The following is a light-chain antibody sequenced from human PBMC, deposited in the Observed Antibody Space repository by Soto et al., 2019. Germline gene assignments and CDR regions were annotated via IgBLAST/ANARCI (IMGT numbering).Light chain of an antibody. V-gene: IGKV1-39*01. CDR3: QQTYIFPRT. Sequence: DIQMTQSPPSLSASVGDSVTITCRASQNINSQLNWYQQKPGRAPQLLIYGAFTLQSGVPSRFSGRGSGTDFTLTISSLQHEDFASYYCQQTYIFPRTFGQGTKVEIK. CDR1: QNINSQ. J-gene: IGKJ1*01. CDR2: GAF.